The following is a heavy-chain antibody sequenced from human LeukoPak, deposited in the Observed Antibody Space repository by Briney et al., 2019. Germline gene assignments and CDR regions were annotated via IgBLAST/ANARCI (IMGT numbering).Heavy chain of an antibody. V-gene: IGHV4-38-2*02. D-gene: IGHD6-19*01. CDR2: IYHSGAT. J-gene: IGHJ4*02. Sequence: SETLSLTCTVSGYSISSGYYWGWIRQSPEKGLEWFGSIYHSGATYYNPSLKSRVTISVDTSKNQFSLKVTSVTAADTAVYYCARDLGMAGIAPVDYWGQGTLVTVSS. CDR1: GYSISSGYY. CDR3: ARDLGMAGIAPVDY.